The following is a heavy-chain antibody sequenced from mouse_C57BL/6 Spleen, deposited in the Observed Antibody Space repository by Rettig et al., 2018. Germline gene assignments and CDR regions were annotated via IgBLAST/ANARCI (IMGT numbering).Heavy chain of an antibody. D-gene: IGHD2-2*01. V-gene: IGHV1-64*01. CDR3: ARPMVTTGGYFDY. Sequence: LTVDKSSSTAYMQLSSLTSEDSAVYYCARPMVTTGGYFDYWGQGTTLTVSS. J-gene: IGHJ2*01.